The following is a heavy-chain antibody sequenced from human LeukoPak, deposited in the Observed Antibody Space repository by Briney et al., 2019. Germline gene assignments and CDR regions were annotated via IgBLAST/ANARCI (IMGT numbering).Heavy chain of an antibody. J-gene: IGHJ5*02. Sequence: PSETLSLTCAVYGGSFSGYYWSWIRQPPGKGLEWIGEINHSGSTNYNPSLKSRVTISVDTSKNQFSLKLSSVTAADTAVYYCARAITGTTSRWFDPWGQGTLVTVSS. CDR3: ARAITGTTSRWFDP. CDR1: GGSFSGYY. D-gene: IGHD1-7*01. CDR2: INHSGST. V-gene: IGHV4-34*01.